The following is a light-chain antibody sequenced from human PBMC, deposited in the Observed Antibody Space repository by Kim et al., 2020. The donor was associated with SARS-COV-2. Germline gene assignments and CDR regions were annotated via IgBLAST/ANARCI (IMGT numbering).Light chain of an antibody. Sequence: EIVLTQSPGTLSLSPGERATLSCRASQSVSSSYLAWYQQKPGQAPRLLNYGASSRATGIPDRFSGSGSGTDFTLTISRLEPEDFAVYYCQQYGSSPQYTFGQGTKLEI. CDR2: GAS. J-gene: IGKJ2*01. CDR1: QSVSSSY. CDR3: QQYGSSPQYT. V-gene: IGKV3-20*01.